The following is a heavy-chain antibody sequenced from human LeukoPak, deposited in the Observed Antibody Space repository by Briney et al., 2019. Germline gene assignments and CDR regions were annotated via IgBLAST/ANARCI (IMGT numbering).Heavy chain of an antibody. D-gene: IGHD4-23*01. CDR1: GFTFSSHW. Sequence: AGGPLRLPCAAYGFTFSSHWKQWVRQAPGKGRVCVSRINRDGSVTGHADSVKGRFTISRDNVKNTLYLQMNRVRAEDTAVYFCAREGSTALTQIDYWGQGSLVTVSS. CDR3: AREGSTALTQIDY. J-gene: IGHJ4*02. CDR2: INRDGSVT. V-gene: IGHV3-74*01.